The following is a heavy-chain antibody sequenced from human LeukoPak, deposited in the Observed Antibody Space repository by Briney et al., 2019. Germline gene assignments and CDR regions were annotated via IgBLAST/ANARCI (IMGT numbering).Heavy chain of an antibody. CDR3: ARDLLLSGAFDI. CDR1: GDSISSTSYY. CDR2: ISISGST. J-gene: IGHJ3*02. D-gene: IGHD3-10*01. V-gene: IGHV4-61*02. Sequence: SETLSLTCTVSGDSISSTSYYWSWVRQPPGKGLEWIGRISISGSTNYNPSLESRVTMSVDTSKNQFSLKLTSVTAADTAMYYCARDLLLSGAFDIWGQGTMVTVSS.